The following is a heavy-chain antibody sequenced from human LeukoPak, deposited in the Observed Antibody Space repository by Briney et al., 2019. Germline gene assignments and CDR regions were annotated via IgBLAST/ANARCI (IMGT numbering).Heavy chain of an antibody. CDR3: AKSYLGPFGPAPLDY. D-gene: IGHD2-21*01. V-gene: IGHV3-23*01. Sequence: GGSLRLSCAASGFTFSSYAMSWVRQAPGKGLEWVSAISGSGGSTYYAGSVKGRFTISRDNSKNTLYLQMNSLRAEDTAVYYCAKSYLGPFGPAPLDYWGQGTLVTVSS. CDR1: GFTFSSYA. CDR2: ISGSGGST. J-gene: IGHJ4*02.